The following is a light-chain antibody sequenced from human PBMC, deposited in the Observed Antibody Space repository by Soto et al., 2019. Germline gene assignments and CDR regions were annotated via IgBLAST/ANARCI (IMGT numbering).Light chain of an antibody. J-gene: IGKJ5*01. Sequence: DIHLTPSPYSVSAGLGDRVTITCRASQGISSWLAWYQQKPGKAPKLLIYAASSLQSGVPSRFSGSGSGTDFTLTISCLQSEDFATYYCQQYYSYPPTFGQRTRLENK. CDR1: QGISSW. CDR3: QQYYSYPPT. CDR2: AAS. V-gene: IGKV1-12*01.